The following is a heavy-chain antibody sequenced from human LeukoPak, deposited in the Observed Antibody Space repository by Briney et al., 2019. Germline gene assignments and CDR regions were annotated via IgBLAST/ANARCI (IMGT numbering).Heavy chain of an antibody. CDR2: IYPGDSDT. V-gene: IGHV5-51*01. Sequence: GESLKISCKASGYIFTTYWIGWVRQMPGKGLEWMGIIYPGDSDTRYSPSFQGQVTISADKSITTAYLQWSSLKASDTTMYYCATSGEGSSSFHHWGQGTLVTVSS. CDR1: GYIFTTYW. D-gene: IGHD6-13*01. J-gene: IGHJ1*01. CDR3: ATSGEGSSSFHH.